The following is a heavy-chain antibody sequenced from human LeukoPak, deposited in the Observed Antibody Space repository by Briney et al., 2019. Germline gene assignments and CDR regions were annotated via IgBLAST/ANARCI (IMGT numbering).Heavy chain of an antibody. D-gene: IGHD2-15*01. Sequence: GGSLRLSCSASGFTFDDYGMSWVRQAPGKGLEWVSGISWHSGRTGSEGSVKGRFTISRDNAKNSLYLQMNSLRAEDTALYYCARRSSQGYYYYYMDVWGKGTTVTVSS. CDR2: ISWHSGRT. CDR1: GFTFDDYG. V-gene: IGHV3-20*04. J-gene: IGHJ6*03. CDR3: ARRSSQGYYYYYMDV.